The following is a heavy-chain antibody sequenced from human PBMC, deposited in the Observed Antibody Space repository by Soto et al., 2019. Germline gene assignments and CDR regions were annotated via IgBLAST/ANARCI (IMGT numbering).Heavy chain of an antibody. CDR2: ITDTGGDA. V-gene: IGHV3-23*01. CDR3: XXXXKDSYPGXRXFDX. J-gene: IGHJ4*02. Sequence: EVQLLESGGDLIQPGGSLRLSCVASGITFGSRAMSWVRQAPGEGLEWVSTITDTGGDAKYADSVRGRFTISRDNSKKTLYLQMXSXXXXXXXXXXXXXXXKDSYPGXRXFDXWGRGTLVTV. CDR1: GITFGSRA. D-gene: IGHD3-10*01.